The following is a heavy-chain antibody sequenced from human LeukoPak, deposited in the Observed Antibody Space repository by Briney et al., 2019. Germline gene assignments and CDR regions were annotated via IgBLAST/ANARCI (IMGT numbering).Heavy chain of an antibody. J-gene: IGHJ4*02. D-gene: IGHD4-17*01. CDR2: ISGSGGST. Sequence: GGSLRLSCAASGITVSSYAMSWDRQAPGQGLELVSSISGSGGSTYYADSVKGRFTISRDNSKNTLYLQMNSLRAEDTAVYYCAKDRVTTVTTPFHYWGQGTLVTVSS. CDR3: AKDRVTTVTTPFHY. CDR1: GITVSSYA. V-gene: IGHV3-23*01.